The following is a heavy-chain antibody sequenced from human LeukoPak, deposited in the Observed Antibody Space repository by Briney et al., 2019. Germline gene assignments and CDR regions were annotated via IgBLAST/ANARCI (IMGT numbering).Heavy chain of an antibody. V-gene: IGHV4-38-2*02. J-gene: IGHJ3*02. Sequence: SETLSLTCTVSGYSISSGYYWGWIRQPPGKGLEWIGSIYYSGSTYYNPSLKSRVTISVDTSKNQFSLKLSSVTAADTAVYYCARPRSSPDDSSGYYYRGLDAFDIWGQGTMVTVSS. CDR1: GYSISSGYY. CDR2: IYYSGST. D-gene: IGHD3-22*01. CDR3: ARPRSSPDDSSGYYYRGLDAFDI.